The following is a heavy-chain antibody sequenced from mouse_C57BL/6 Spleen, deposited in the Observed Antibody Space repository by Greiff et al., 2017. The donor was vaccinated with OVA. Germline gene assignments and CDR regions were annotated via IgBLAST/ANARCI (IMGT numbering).Heavy chain of an antibody. Sequence: EVKLVESGGDLVKPGGSLKLSCAASGFTFSSYGMSWVRQTPDKRLEWVATISSGGSYTYYPDSVKGRFTISRDNAKNTLYLQMSSLKSEDTAMYYWATLGAYWGQGTLVTVSA. CDR2: ISSGGSYT. V-gene: IGHV5-6*01. J-gene: IGHJ3*01. D-gene: IGHD3-3*01. CDR3: ATLGAY. CDR1: GFTFSSYG.